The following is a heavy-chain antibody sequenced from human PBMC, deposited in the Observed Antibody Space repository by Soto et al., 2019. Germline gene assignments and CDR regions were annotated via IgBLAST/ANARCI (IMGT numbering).Heavy chain of an antibody. CDR3: ARDLAAGGN. CDR2: ISSSSATI. J-gene: IGHJ4*02. Sequence: PGGSLRLSCAASGFTFSSYSMNWVRQAPGKGLEWVSYISSSSATIYYADSVKGRFTISRDNAKDSLYLQMDSLRAEDTAVYYCARDLAAGGNWGQGTLVTVSS. V-gene: IGHV3-48*01. D-gene: IGHD6-13*01. CDR1: GFTFSSYS.